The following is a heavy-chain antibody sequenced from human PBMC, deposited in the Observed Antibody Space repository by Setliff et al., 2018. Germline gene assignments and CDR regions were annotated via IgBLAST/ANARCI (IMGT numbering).Heavy chain of an antibody. Sequence: GASVKVSCKASGYTFITYSIHWVRLAPGQRLEWMGSVYVGNGDTKYSQKFQCRVPITRDTSASTAYMELSSLRSEDTAVYYCASCSGRAPCLLPTIWGQGTLVTVSS. D-gene: IGHD1-26*01. V-gene: IGHV1-3*01. CDR1: GYTFITYS. CDR2: VYVGNGDT. CDR3: ASCSGRAPCLLPTI. J-gene: IGHJ4*02.